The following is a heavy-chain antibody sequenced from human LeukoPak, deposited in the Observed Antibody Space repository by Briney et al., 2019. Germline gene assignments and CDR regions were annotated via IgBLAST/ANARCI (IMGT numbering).Heavy chain of an antibody. V-gene: IGHV1-18*01. CDR1: GYTFTSYG. J-gene: IGHJ6*03. CDR2: ISAYNGNT. CDR3: ARASLDDSSGYYFGRILQYGAPYYYYYMDV. D-gene: IGHD3-22*01. Sequence: ASVKVSCKASGYTFTSYGISWVRQAPGQGLEWMGWISAYNGNTNYAQKLQGRVTMTTDTSTSTAYMELRSLRSDDTAVYYCARASLDDSSGYYFGRILQYGAPYYYYYMDVWGKGTTVTVSS.